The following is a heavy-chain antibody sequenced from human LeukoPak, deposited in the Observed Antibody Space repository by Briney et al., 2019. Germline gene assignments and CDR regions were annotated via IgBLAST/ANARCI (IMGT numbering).Heavy chain of an antibody. Sequence: SETLSLTCTVSGGSMSSYYGSWIRQPPGKGLEWIGYIYYSGSSGSTNYNPSLKSRVTISGDTSKNQFSLKLTSVTAADTAVYYCARGGTMTTVPLWGQGTLVTVSS. CDR3: ARGGTMTTVPL. CDR2: IYYSGSSGST. D-gene: IGHD4-17*01. J-gene: IGHJ4*02. V-gene: IGHV4-59*08. CDR1: GGSMSSYY.